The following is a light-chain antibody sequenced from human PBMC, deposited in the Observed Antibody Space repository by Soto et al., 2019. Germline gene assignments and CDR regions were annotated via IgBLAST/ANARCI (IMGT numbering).Light chain of an antibody. CDR1: QSISSY. J-gene: IGKJ1*01. CDR2: AAS. V-gene: IGKV1-39*01. CDR3: QQSFEGWT. Sequence: DIQMTQSPSSLSASVGDRVTITCRASQSISSYLNWYQQKPGKAPKLLIYAASSLQSGVPSRFSGSGSGTDFTLTISSLQPEDFATYYCQQSFEGWTFGQGTKVDIK.